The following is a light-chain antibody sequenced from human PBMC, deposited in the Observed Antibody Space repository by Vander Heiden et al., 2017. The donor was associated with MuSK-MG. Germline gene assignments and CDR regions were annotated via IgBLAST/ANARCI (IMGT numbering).Light chain of an antibody. J-gene: IGKJ5*01. CDR2: AAS. V-gene: IGKV1-39*01. CDR1: QSISSY. CDR3: QHSYTTFT. Sequence: DIQMTQSPSSLSASVGDRVTITCRASQSISSYLNWYQQKPGKAPKLLIYAASIVQRGVPSRLSGSGTGTDFTLTISILQPDDFATYYVQHSYTTFTLAQGTRLKIK.